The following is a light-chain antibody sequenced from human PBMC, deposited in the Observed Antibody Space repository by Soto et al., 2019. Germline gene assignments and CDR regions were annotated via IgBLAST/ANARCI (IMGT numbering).Light chain of an antibody. CDR3: QQLFDSPIT. Sequence: DIQMTQSPSSVSASVGDRVTFTCRASQGISTSLAWYQVKPGKAPKLLIYAASTLESGVPSRFSATVSGTEFSLTITSLQPEDFATYYCQQLFDSPITFGQGTRLEIK. J-gene: IGKJ5*01. V-gene: IGKV1-9*01. CDR2: AAS. CDR1: QGISTS.